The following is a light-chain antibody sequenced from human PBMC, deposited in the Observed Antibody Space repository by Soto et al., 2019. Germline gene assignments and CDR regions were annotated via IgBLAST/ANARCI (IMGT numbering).Light chain of an antibody. J-gene: IGKJ1*01. CDR1: QSVSTY. Sequence: DIVLTQSPATLSFSPGERATLSCRASQSVSTYLAWYQQKPGQAPRLLIYDASNRATGIPARFSGSGSGTDFTLTISSLEPEDFAVYYCQQRSNWQTFGQGTKVDIK. CDR3: QQRSNWQT. CDR2: DAS. V-gene: IGKV3-11*01.